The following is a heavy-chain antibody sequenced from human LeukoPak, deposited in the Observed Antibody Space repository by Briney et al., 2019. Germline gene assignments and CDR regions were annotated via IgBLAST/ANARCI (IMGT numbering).Heavy chain of an antibody. Sequence: GGSLRLSCAASGFTFSSYGMHWVRQAPGKGLEWVAVISYDGSNKYYADSVKGRFTISRDNSKNTLYLQMNSLRAEDTAVYYCAKDTYSSSSYWGQGTLVTVSS. CDR1: GFTFSSYG. D-gene: IGHD6-6*01. V-gene: IGHV3-30*18. J-gene: IGHJ4*02. CDR3: AKDTYSSSSY. CDR2: ISYDGSNK.